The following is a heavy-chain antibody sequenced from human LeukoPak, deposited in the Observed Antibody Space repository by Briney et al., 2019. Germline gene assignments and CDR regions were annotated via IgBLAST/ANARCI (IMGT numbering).Heavy chain of an antibody. D-gene: IGHD1-26*01. V-gene: IGHV1-8*01. CDR1: GYTFTSYD. Sequence: GASVKVSCKASGYTFTSYDINWVRQATGQGLEWMGWMNPNSGNTGYAQKFQGRVTMTRNTSISTAYMELSSLRSEDTAVYYCAREANRYYQPQPDYWGQGTLVTVSS. J-gene: IGHJ4*02. CDR2: MNPNSGNT. CDR3: AREANRYYQPQPDY.